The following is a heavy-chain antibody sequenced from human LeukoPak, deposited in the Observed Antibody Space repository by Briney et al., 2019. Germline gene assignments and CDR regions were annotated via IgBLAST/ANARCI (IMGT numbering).Heavy chain of an antibody. D-gene: IGHD3-22*01. CDR1: GFTFDDYG. V-gene: IGHV3-20*04. J-gene: IGHJ3*02. CDR2: INWNGGST. CDR3: ARVGVDSSGYYRDAFDI. Sequence: GGSLRLSCAASGFTFDDYGMSWVRQAPEKGLEWVSGINWNGGSTGYADSVKGRFTISRDNAKNSLYLQMNSLRAEDTDVYYCARVGVDSSGYYRDAFDIWGQGTMVTVSS.